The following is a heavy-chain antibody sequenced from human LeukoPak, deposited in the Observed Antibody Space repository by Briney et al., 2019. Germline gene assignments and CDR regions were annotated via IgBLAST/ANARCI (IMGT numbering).Heavy chain of an antibody. J-gene: IGHJ6*03. D-gene: IGHD2-15*01. CDR3: ARVPLLASSGGSNVGRYYYYYMDV. CDR2: IYYSGST. Sequence: SETLSLTCTVSGGSISSGGYYWSSIRQHPGKGLEWIGYIYYSGSTYYNPSFKSRVTIPVETSKNQSSLKLSSVTAADTAVYYCARVPLLASSGGSNVGRYYYYYMDVWGKGTTVTVSS. CDR1: GGSISSGGYY. V-gene: IGHV4-31*03.